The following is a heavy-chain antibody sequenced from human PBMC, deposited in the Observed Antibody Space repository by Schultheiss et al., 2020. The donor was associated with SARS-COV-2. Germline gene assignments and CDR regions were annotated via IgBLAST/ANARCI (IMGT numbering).Heavy chain of an antibody. CDR1: GFTFSSYE. D-gene: IGHD2-2*02. Sequence: GGSLRLSCAASGFTFSSYEMNWVRQAPGKGLEWVAIISYDGGNKYYAESVKGRFTISRDNSKNTLYLQMNSLRAEDTAVYYCARDLCSSTSCYTNSYYYYGMDVWGQGTTVTVSS. V-gene: IGHV3-30*03. CDR2: ISYDGGNK. CDR3: ARDLCSSTSCYTNSYYYYGMDV. J-gene: IGHJ6*02.